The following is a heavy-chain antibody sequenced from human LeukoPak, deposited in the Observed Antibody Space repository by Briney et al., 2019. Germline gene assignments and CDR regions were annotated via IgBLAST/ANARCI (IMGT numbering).Heavy chain of an antibody. CDR1: GYTFTSYD. CDR3: AREPSLHSSSSYNY. D-gene: IGHD6-6*01. Sequence: ASVKVSCKASGYTFTSYDISWVRQATGQGLEWMGWMNPNSGNTGYAQKFQGRVTMTRDTSITTAYMELSSLSSDDTAMYYCAREPSLHSSSSYNYWGQGTLVTVSS. J-gene: IGHJ4*02. CDR2: MNPNSGNT. V-gene: IGHV1-8*01.